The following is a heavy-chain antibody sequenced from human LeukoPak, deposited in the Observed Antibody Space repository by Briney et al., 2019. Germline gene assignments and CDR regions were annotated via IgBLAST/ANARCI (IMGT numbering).Heavy chain of an antibody. V-gene: IGHV5-51*01. Sequence: GESLKISCKGSGYSFASYWIGWVRQMPGKGLEWMGIIYPGDSDTRYSPSFQGQVTISADKSISTAYLQWSSLKASDTAMYYCARQPAAYGSGSYYNYWGQGTLVTVSS. CDR2: IYPGDSDT. CDR1: GYSFASYW. CDR3: ARQPAAYGSGSYYNY. D-gene: IGHD3-10*01. J-gene: IGHJ4*02.